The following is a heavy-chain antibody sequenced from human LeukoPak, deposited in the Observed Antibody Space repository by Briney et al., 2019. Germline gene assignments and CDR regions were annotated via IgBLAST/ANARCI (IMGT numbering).Heavy chain of an antibody. D-gene: IGHD3-9*01. V-gene: IGHV3-30*02. CDR1: GITFSSYG. J-gene: IGHJ4*02. Sequence: GGSLRLSCTASGITFSSYGIHWVRQAPGKGLEWVAFIRYDGSYKYYADSVKGRFTIARDNSKNTLYLQMNSLRADDTAVYYCAKDSPVNYDILTGYIDYWGQGTLVTVSS. CDR2: IRYDGSYK. CDR3: AKDSPVNYDILTGYIDY.